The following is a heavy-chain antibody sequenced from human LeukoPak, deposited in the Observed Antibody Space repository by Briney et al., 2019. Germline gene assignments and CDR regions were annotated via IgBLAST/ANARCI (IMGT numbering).Heavy chain of an antibody. CDR3: AGLYSSSWYPGTGYFDY. Sequence: SETLSLTCTVSGGSISSGGYYWSWIRQHPGKGLEWIGYIYYSGSTYYNPSLKSRVTISVDTSKNQFSLKLSSVTAADTAVYYCAGLYSSSWYPGTGYFDYWGQGTLVTVSS. CDR1: GGSISSGGYY. CDR2: IYYSGST. V-gene: IGHV4-31*03. J-gene: IGHJ4*02. D-gene: IGHD6-13*01.